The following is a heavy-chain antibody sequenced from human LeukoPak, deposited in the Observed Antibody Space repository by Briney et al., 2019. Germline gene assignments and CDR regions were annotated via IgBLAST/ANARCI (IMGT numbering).Heavy chain of an antibody. CDR1: GYTFISYA. D-gene: IGHD3-22*01. V-gene: IGHV1-18*01. CDR2: ISAYNGNT. CDR3: ARDLSIVLVTSFDY. Sequence: GASVKVSCKASGYTFISYAISWVRQAPGQGLEWMGWISAYNGNTNYAQKLQGRVTMTTDTSTSTAYMELRSLRSDDTAVYYCARDLSIVLVTSFDYWGQGTLVTVSS. J-gene: IGHJ4*02.